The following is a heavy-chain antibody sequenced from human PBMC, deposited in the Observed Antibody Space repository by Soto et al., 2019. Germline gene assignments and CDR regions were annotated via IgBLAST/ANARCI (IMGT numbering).Heavy chain of an antibody. D-gene: IGHD3-16*01. CDR1: VFTFSSYW. J-gene: IGHJ4*02. CDR2: IKEDGSGK. Sequence: GSLRLSGTASVFTFSSYWMSWVRQAPGKGLGWVANIKEDGSGKYYVDSVKGRFSISRDNARNSLYLQMNSLRVEDTAVYYCVRVGRLGGYWGQGALVTVSS. CDR3: VRVGRLGGY. V-gene: IGHV3-7*03.